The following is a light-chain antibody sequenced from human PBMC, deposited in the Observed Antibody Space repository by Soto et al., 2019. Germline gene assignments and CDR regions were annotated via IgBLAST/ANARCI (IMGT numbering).Light chain of an antibody. CDR3: QQYENFPIT. Sequence: DIQMTQSPSSLSASVGDRVTITCQASHDIRKYLNWYQQKPGKAPKLLIYEASNMETGVPSRFTGSGSGTDCTFTSSSLQPEDIATYYCQQYENFPITFGQGTRLEIK. CDR1: HDIRKY. CDR2: EAS. V-gene: IGKV1-33*01. J-gene: IGKJ5*01.